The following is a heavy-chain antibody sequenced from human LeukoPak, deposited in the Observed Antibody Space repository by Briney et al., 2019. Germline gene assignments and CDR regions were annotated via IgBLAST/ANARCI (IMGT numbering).Heavy chain of an antibody. CDR3: ARVSPSADWFDP. CDR1: GYTFTGHY. Sequence: ASVKVSCKASGYTFTGHYMHWVRQAPGQGLEWMGWINPNSGGTNYAQKFQGRVTMTRDASTSTVYMELSSLRSEDTAVYYCARVSPSADWFDPWGQGTLVTVSS. CDR2: INPNSGGT. V-gene: IGHV1-2*02. J-gene: IGHJ5*02. D-gene: IGHD3-3*01.